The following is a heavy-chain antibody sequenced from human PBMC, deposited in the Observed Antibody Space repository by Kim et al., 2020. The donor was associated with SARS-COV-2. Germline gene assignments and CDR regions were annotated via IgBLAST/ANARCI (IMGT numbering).Heavy chain of an antibody. D-gene: IGHD6-13*01. CDR2: IYYNGST. J-gene: IGHJ4*02. V-gene: IGHV4-59*01. CDR1: GGSISSYF. Sequence: SETLSLTCTVSGGSISSYFWSWIRQPPGKGLDWIGYIYYNGSTNYNPSLKSRVTISVDTSKNQFSLKVSSVTAADTAVYYCARDPGTPGSSSWFDYWGQGTLVTVSS. CDR3: ARDPGTPGSSSWFDY.